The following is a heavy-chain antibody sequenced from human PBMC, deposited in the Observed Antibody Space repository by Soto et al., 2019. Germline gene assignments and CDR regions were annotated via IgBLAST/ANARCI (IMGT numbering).Heavy chain of an antibody. J-gene: IGHJ4*02. Sequence: QVQLQESGPGLVKPSQTLSLTCIVSGGSISNVNDCWSWIRQRPDKGLVWIGNIYSGGSIYNNTSLTSRVSISVDTSKNQFSLKLSSVSAADTAVYYCARGPYGDKVDYWGQGTLVTVSS. CDR3: ARGPYGDKVDY. D-gene: IGHD3-16*01. V-gene: IGHV4-30-4*08. CDR1: GGSISNVNDC. CDR2: IYSGGSI.